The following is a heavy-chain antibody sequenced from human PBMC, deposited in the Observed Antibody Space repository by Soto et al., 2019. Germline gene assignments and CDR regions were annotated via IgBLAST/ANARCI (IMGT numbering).Heavy chain of an antibody. Sequence: QLQLQESGPGLVKPSETLSLTCTVSGGSISSSSYYWGWIRQPPGKGLEWIGSIYYSGSTYYNPSLKSRLTIFVYWTKKQFSLKLRSVTAAGTAVYYCARVEGSGSYYAKRTYYFDSWGQGTLVTVSS. CDR2: IYYSGST. CDR1: GGSISSSSYY. V-gene: IGHV4-39*01. CDR3: ARVEGSGSYYAKRTYYFDS. J-gene: IGHJ4*02. D-gene: IGHD3-10*01.